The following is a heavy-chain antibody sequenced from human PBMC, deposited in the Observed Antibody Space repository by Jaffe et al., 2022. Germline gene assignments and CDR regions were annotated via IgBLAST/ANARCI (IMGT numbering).Heavy chain of an antibody. CDR3: ARHPSLPLGRGYFDY. CDR1: GGSISSSSYY. CDR2: IYYSGST. V-gene: IGHV4-39*01. J-gene: IGHJ4*02. D-gene: IGHD7-27*01. Sequence: QLQLQESGPGLVKPSETLSLTCTVSGGSISSSSYYWGWIRQPPGKGLEWIGSIYYSGSTYYNPSLKSRVTISVDTSKNQFSLKLSSVTAADTAVYYCARHPSLPLGRGYFDYWGQGTLVTVSS.